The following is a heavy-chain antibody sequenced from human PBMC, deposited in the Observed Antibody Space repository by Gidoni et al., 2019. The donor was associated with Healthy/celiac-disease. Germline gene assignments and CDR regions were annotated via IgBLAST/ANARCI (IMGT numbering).Heavy chain of an antibody. Sequence: EVQLVESGGGLVQPGGSLRLSCAASGFTFSSYEMNWVRQAPGKGLEWVSYISSSCSTIYYADSVKGRFTISRDNAKNSLYLQMNSLRAEDTAVYYCARVGTYSGSDQAFDIWGQGTMVTVSS. J-gene: IGHJ3*02. CDR2: ISSSCSTI. CDR1: GFTFSSYE. D-gene: IGHD1-26*01. CDR3: ARVGTYSGSDQAFDI. V-gene: IGHV3-48*03.